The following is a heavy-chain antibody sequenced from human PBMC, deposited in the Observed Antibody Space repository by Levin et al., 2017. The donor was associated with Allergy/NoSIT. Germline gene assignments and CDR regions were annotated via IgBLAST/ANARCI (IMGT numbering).Heavy chain of an antibody. J-gene: IGHJ3*02. V-gene: IGHV1-24*01. Sequence: ASVKVSCKVSGYTLTELSMHWVRQAPGKGLEWMGGFDPEDGETIYAQKFQGRVTMTEEKSKDTAYMELSSLRSEDTAVYYCAAEAGQQLVLGDAFDIWGQGTMVTVSS. CDR3: AAEAGQQLVLGDAFDI. D-gene: IGHD6-13*01. CDR1: GYTLTELS. CDR2: FDPEDGET.